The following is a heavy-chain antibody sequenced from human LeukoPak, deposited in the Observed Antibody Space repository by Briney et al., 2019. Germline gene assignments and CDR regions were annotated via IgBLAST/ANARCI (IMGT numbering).Heavy chain of an antibody. Sequence: SETLSLTCTVSGGSFMNYYWSWIRQPAGKGLEWIGRIYTSGSTNYNPSLESRLTMSIDTSKNQSSLMLSSVTAADTAVYYCARDPYTTGSDYWSQGTLVTVAS. CDR1: GGSFMNYY. D-gene: IGHD1-1*01. V-gene: IGHV4-4*07. J-gene: IGHJ4*02. CDR2: IYTSGST. CDR3: ARDPYTTGSDY.